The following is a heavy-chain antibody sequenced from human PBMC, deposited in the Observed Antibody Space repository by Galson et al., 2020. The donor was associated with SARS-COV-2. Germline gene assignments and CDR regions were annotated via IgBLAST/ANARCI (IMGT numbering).Heavy chain of an antibody. CDR1: GGSISTYY. J-gene: IGHJ6*03. CDR2: IHYSGST. CDR3: ARAESGSLGGVIGYGNYYYNMDV. D-gene: IGHD3-16*02. V-gene: IGHV4-59*01. Sequence: SATLSLTCTVSGGSISTYYWTWIRQPPGKGLEWIGYIHYSGSTKYNSSLKSRVTMSVDRSKNQFSLTLNSVTAADTADYYCARAESGSLGGVIGYGNYYYNMDVWGKGTT.